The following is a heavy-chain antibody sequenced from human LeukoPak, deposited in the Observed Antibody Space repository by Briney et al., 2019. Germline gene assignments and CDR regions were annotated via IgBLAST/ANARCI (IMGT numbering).Heavy chain of an antibody. V-gene: IGHV4-39*07. CDR3: ARDWDGGFDFNTFGI. CDR2: LHFSGST. D-gene: IGHD5-12*01. CDR1: GASVSASGQY. Sequence: RASETLSLTCTVSGASVSASGQYWGWIRQPPGKGLEWIATLHFSGSTYYETSLKSRLTISVDTSKNQFSLKLNSVTSADTAVYYCARDWDGGFDFNTFGIWGLGTMVTVSS. J-gene: IGHJ3*02.